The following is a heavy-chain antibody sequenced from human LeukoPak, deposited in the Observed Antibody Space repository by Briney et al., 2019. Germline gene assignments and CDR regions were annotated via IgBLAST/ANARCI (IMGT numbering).Heavy chain of an antibody. J-gene: IGHJ4*02. V-gene: IGHV3-23*01. CDR2: ISDSGSDT. CDR1: GFTFSSYG. CDR3: AKRVPYSSSSVYFDS. D-gene: IGHD6-6*01. Sequence: GGSLRLSCAASGFTFSSYGLSWVRQTPGKGLEWVSAISDSGSDTYYTDSVKGRFTVSKDNSKNTLYLQMNSLRAEDTAVYYCAKRVPYSSSSVYFDSWGQGTLVTVSS.